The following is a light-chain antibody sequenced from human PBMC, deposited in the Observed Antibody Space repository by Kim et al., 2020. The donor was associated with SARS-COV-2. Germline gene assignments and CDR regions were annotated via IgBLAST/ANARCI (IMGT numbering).Light chain of an antibody. V-gene: IGLV6-57*03. CDR2: EDD. CDR3: QSYNRDNVI. Sequence: GKPVTISCTRSSGSIDDKYVQWYQQRPGGVPTTVIYEDDQRPSGVSDRFSGSIDNSSNSASLTISGLRTEDEADYYCQSYNRDNVIFGGGTQLTVL. J-gene: IGLJ2*01. CDR1: SGSIDDKY.